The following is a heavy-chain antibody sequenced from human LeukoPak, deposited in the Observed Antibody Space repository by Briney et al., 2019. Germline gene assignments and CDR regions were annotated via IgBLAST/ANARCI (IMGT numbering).Heavy chain of an antibody. D-gene: IGHD4-23*01. Sequence: GGSLRLSCAASGFTFSSYGMSWVRQAPGKGLEWVSALSDGGRSTYYADSVKGRFTISRDNSKNTLYLQMNSLRAEDTAVYYCAKDRAPHSTVVTTYAEYFHHWGQGTLVTVSS. V-gene: IGHV3-23*01. CDR3: AKDRAPHSTVVTTYAEYFHH. CDR1: GFTFSSYG. J-gene: IGHJ1*01. CDR2: LSDGGRST.